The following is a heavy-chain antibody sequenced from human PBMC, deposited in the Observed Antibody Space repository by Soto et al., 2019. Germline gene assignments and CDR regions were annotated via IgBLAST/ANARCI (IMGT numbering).Heavy chain of an antibody. Sequence: GGSLRLSCAASGFTFSSYAMSWVRQAPGKGLEWVSAISGSGGSTYYADSVKGRFTISRDNSKNTLYLQMNSLRAEDTAVYYCAKDLGYCSGGSCSGAFDIWGQGTMVTVSS. CDR1: GFTFSSYA. J-gene: IGHJ3*02. V-gene: IGHV3-23*01. D-gene: IGHD2-15*01. CDR3: AKDLGYCSGGSCSGAFDI. CDR2: ISGSGGST.